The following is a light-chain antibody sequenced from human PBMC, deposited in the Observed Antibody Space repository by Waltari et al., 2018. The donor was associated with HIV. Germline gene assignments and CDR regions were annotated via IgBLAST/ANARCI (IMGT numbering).Light chain of an antibody. CDR2: GVS. CDR3: QQTYSVSIT. Sequence: QLTQSPPSLSSSLVANFTITCRASQNIKTLLNWYQLRPGKAPRLLIYGVSGLPTGVPSRFTGGGSGADFTLTINNLQPEDFASYFCQQTYSVSITFGPGTRVEI. J-gene: IGKJ5*01. CDR1: QNIKTL. V-gene: IGKV1-39*01.